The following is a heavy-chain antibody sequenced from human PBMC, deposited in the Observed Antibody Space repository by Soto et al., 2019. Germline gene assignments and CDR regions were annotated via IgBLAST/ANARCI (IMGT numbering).Heavy chain of an antibody. D-gene: IGHD2-15*01. CDR2: ISSSSSYI. Sequence: EVQLVESGGGLVKPGGSLRLSCAASGFTFSSYSMNWVRQAPGKGLEWVSSISSSSSYIYYADSVKGRFTISRDNAKNSLYLQMNSLRAEDTAVYYCARDPDVVVVAATRKYYFVYWGQGTLVTVSS. J-gene: IGHJ4*02. CDR3: ARDPDVVVVAATRKYYFVY. V-gene: IGHV3-21*01. CDR1: GFTFSSYS.